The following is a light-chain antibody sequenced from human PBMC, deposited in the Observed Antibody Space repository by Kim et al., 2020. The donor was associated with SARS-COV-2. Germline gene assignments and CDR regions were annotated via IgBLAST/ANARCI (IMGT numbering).Light chain of an antibody. J-gene: IGKJ2*01. V-gene: IGKV3-11*01. CDR3: QQRSNWPPGT. Sequence: EIVLTQSPATLSLSPGERATLSCRASQSVSSYLAWYQQKPGQAPRLLIYDASNRATGIPARFSGSGSGTDFTLTNSSLEPEDFAVYYCQQRSNWPPGTCGQGTKLEI. CDR2: DAS. CDR1: QSVSSY.